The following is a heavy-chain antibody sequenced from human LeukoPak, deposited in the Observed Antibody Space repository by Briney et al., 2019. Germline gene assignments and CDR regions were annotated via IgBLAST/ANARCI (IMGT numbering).Heavy chain of an antibody. CDR3: PTIRGYTSSWPFDY. J-gene: IGHJ4*02. CDR2: IKSKTDGGTT. Sequence: GGSLRLSCAASGFTFSNAWMSWVRQAPGKGLEWVCRIKSKTDGGTTDYAAPVKGRFTISRDDSKNTLYLQMNSLKSEDTAVYYCPTIRGYTSSWPFDYWGQGALVTVSS. D-gene: IGHD6-13*01. V-gene: IGHV3-15*01. CDR1: GFTFSNAW.